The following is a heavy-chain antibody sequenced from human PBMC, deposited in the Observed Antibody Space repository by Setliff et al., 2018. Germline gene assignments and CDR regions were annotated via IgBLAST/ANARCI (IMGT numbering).Heavy chain of an antibody. Sequence: LGGSLRLSCAASGFTFSSYWMNWVRQAPGKGLEWVANIKQDGSVKNYVDSVKGRFSISRDNTKNSLYLQMNSLRAEDTAVYYCARRRDGSGWSTKHYFDYWGQGTLVTVSS. V-gene: IGHV3-7*01. CDR3: ARRRDGSGWSTKHYFDY. CDR1: GFTFSSYW. CDR2: IKQDGSVK. D-gene: IGHD6-19*01. J-gene: IGHJ4*02.